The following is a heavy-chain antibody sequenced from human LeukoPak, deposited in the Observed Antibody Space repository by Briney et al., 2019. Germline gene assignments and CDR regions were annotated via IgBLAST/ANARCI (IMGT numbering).Heavy chain of an antibody. J-gene: IGHJ4*02. CDR2: ISSGSSYI. CDR3: ARGRDGYNSAGD. CDR1: GFTFSSYS. V-gene: IGHV3-21*01. D-gene: IGHD5-24*01. Sequence: PGGSLRLSCAASGFTFSSYSMNWVRQAPGKGLEWVSSISSGSSYIYYADSVKGRFTISRDNAKNSLYLQMNSLRDEDTAVYYCARGRDGYNSAGDWGQGILVTVSS.